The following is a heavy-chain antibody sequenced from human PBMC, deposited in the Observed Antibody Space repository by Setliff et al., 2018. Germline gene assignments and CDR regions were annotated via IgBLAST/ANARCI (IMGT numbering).Heavy chain of an antibody. J-gene: IGHJ3*02. CDR2: VNPKNGGI. CDR1: GYIFTTYA. CDR3: ARPRSNYNWGAFSI. D-gene: IGHD3-10*01. Sequence: ASVKVSCKASGYIFTTYAMSWMRQAPGQGLEWMGRVNPKNGGILYSQKFEGRVSMAGDRTISTVYMDLRSLTFDDTAVYYCARPRSNYNWGAFSIWGQGTMVTVSS. V-gene: IGHV1-2*06.